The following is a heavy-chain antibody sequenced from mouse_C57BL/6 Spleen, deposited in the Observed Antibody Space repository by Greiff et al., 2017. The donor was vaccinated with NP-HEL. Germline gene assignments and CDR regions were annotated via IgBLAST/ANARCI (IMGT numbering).Heavy chain of an antibody. J-gene: IGHJ4*01. D-gene: IGHD2-5*01. CDR1: GYTFTEYT. CDR3: ARHEGLYYSKERDAMDY. Sequence: QVQLKQSGAELVKPGASVKLSCKASGYTFTEYTIHWVKQRSGQGLEWIGWFYPGSGSIKYNEKFKDKATLTADKSSSTVYMELSRLTSEDSAVYFCARHEGLYYSKERDAMDYWGQGTSVTVSS. CDR2: FYPGSGSI. V-gene: IGHV1-62-2*01.